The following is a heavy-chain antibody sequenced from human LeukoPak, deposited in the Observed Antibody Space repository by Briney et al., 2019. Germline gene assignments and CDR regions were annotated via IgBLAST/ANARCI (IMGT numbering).Heavy chain of an antibody. Sequence: ASVKVSCKASGYTFTSYGISWVRQAPGQGLEWMGWISAYNGNTNYAQKLQGRVTMTTDTSTSTAYMELRSLRSDDTAVYYCARDRTVTVYYYYYMDVWGKGTTVTVSS. CDR2: ISAYNGNT. V-gene: IGHV1-18*01. CDR3: ARDRTVTVYYYYYMDV. D-gene: IGHD4-17*01. CDR1: GYTFTSYG. J-gene: IGHJ6*03.